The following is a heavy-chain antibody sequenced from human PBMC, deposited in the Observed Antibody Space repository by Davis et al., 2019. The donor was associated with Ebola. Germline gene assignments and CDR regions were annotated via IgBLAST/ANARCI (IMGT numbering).Heavy chain of an antibody. CDR3: AREGGIVVVPAAIRGLYGMDV. D-gene: IGHD2-2*02. CDR1: GFTFSSYS. J-gene: IGHJ6*02. Sequence: PGGSLRLSCAASGFTFSSYSMNWVRQAPGKGLEWVSSISSSSSYIYYADSVKGRFTISRDNAKNSLYLQMNSLRAEDTAVYYCAREGGIVVVPAAIRGLYGMDVWGQETTVTVSS. V-gene: IGHV3-21*01. CDR2: ISSSSSYI.